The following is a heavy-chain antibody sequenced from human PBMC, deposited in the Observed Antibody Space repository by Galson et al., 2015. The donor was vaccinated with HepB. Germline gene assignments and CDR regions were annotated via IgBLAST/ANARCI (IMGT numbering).Heavy chain of an antibody. D-gene: IGHD3-16*01. CDR2: IRYDGSNK. J-gene: IGHJ6*02. Sequence: SLRLSCAASGFTFSSYGMHWVRQAPGKGLEWVAFIRYDGSNKYYADSVKGRFTISRDNSKNTLYLQMNSLRAEDTAVYYCAKEGGGATDYYYYYGMDVWGQGTTVTVSS. CDR1: GFTFSSYG. CDR3: AKEGGGATDYYYYYGMDV. V-gene: IGHV3-30*02.